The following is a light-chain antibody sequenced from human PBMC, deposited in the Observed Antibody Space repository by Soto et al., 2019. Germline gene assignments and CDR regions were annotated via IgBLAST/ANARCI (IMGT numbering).Light chain of an antibody. J-gene: IGKJ1*01. CDR1: QSVSSN. V-gene: IGKV3-15*01. CDR3: QQYNNWPPRT. CDR2: GAS. Sequence: EIVMTQSPATLSVSPGERATLSCRASQSVSSNLAWYQQKPGQAPRILIYGASTRATGIPARFSGSGSGTEFTLTISSLQSEDVAVYYCQQYNNWPPRTFGQGTKVEVK.